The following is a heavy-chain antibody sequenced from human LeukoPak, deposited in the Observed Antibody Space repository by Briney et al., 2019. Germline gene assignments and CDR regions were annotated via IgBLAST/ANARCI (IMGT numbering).Heavy chain of an antibody. CDR1: GGSISSYY. Sequence: PSETLSLTCTASGGSISSYYWSWIRQPPGKGLEWIGEINHSGSTNYNPSLKSRLTISVDTSKNQFSLKLSSVTAADTAVYYCARDGIEDYYYYGMDVWGQGTTVTVSS. D-gene: IGHD1-26*01. V-gene: IGHV4-59*01. J-gene: IGHJ6*02. CDR2: INHSGST. CDR3: ARDGIEDYYYYGMDV.